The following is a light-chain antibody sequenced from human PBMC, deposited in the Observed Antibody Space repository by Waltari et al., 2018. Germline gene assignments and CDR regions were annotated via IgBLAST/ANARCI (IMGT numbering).Light chain of an antibody. CDR3: ATWDDSLNGRV. CDR1: SSNIGSNT. V-gene: IGLV1-44*01. CDR2: SNN. J-gene: IGLJ3*02. Sequence: QSVLTQPPSASGTPGQRVTISCSGSSSNIGSNTVNWYQQLSGTAPKLLIYSNNQRPSGGPDRFSGSKSGTSASLAISGLQSEDEADYYCATWDDSLNGRVFGGGTKLTVL.